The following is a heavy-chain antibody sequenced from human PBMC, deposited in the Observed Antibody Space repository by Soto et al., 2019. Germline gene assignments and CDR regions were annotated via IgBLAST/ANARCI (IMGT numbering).Heavy chain of an antibody. CDR2: IYWDDDK. J-gene: IGHJ4*02. Sequence: QITLKESGPTLVKPTQTLTLTCTFSGFSLSNSGVGVGWIRQPPGKALEWLALIYWDDDKRYSPSPKSRLTISMVTSKSQVVLTMTTMDPVDPATYYCAQTGAMVRRVIITNSFDYWEQGALGT. V-gene: IGHV2-5*02. CDR3: AQTGAMVRRVIITNSFDY. D-gene: IGHD3-10*01. CDR1: GFSLSNSGVG.